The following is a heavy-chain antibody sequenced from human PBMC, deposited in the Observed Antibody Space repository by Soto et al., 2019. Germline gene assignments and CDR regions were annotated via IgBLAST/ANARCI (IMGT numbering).Heavy chain of an antibody. CDR2: INTYNGNT. J-gene: IGHJ6*01. Sequence: QVQLLQSGAEVKNPGASVKVSCKASGYTFTRYGIGWARKAPGQGLEWMGWINTYNGNTNHAQNVQGRVTLTTDTSTSTSYMELRSLRSNDTAIYYCAMVDVYVTPSPQDVW. CDR1: GYTFTRYG. V-gene: IGHV1-18*01. CDR3: AMVDVYVTPSPQDV. D-gene: IGHD3-16*01.